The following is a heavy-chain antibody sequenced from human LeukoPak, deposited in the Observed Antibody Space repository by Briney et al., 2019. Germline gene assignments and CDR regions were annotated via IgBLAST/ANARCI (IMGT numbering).Heavy chain of an antibody. J-gene: IGHJ4*02. V-gene: IGHV3-53*05. D-gene: IGHD2-2*01. CDR1: GFTVSSNF. CDR3: ALGSSTSCYPEGPLDY. CDR2: IYTGGNT. Sequence: PGGSLRLSCAASGFTVSSNFMSWVRQAPGRGLEWVSVIYTGGNTYYPDSVRGRFTISRDNSENTLYLQINSLRAEDTAVYYCALGSSTSCYPEGPLDYWGQGTLVTVSS.